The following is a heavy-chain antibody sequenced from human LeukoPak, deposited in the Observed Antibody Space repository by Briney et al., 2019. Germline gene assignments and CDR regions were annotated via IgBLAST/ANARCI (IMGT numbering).Heavy chain of an antibody. Sequence: SETLSLTCTVSGGSISSSSYYWGWIRQPPGKGLEWIGSIYYSGSTYYNPSLKSRVTISVDTSKNQFSLKLSSVTAADTAVYYCARVPQKDAMVRGAGPISPTLVYYFDYWGQGTLVTVSS. V-gene: IGHV4-39*07. D-gene: IGHD3-10*01. CDR3: ARVPQKDAMVRGAGPISPTLVYYFDY. CDR2: IYYSGST. J-gene: IGHJ4*02. CDR1: GGSISSSSYY.